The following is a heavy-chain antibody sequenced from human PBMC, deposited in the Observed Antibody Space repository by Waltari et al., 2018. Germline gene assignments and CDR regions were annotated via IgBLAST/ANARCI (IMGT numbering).Heavy chain of an antibody. CDR3: ARDLAVAGTVWFDP. CDR2: IYYSGST. V-gene: IGHV4-59*01. CDR1: GGSISSYY. J-gene: IGHJ5*02. Sequence: QVQLQESGPGLVKPSETLSLTCTVSGGSISSYYWSWIRQPPGKGLEWIGYIYYSGSTNYNTSLKSRVTISVDTSKNQFSLKLSSVTAADTAVYYCARDLAVAGTVWFDPWGQGTLVTVSS. D-gene: IGHD6-19*01.